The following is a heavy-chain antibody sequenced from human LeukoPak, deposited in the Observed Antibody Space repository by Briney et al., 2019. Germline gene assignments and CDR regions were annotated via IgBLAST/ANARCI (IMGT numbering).Heavy chain of an antibody. Sequence: GASVKVSCKASGNTFTSYGISWVRQAPGQGLEWMGWISTYNGNTKYAQRLQGRVTMTTDTSTSTAYMELSSLRSEDTAVYYCARGEEAGILTGYFPFDPWGQGTLVTVSS. D-gene: IGHD3-9*01. CDR3: ARGEEAGILTGYFPFDP. V-gene: IGHV1-18*01. CDR2: ISTYNGNT. CDR1: GNTFTSYG. J-gene: IGHJ5*02.